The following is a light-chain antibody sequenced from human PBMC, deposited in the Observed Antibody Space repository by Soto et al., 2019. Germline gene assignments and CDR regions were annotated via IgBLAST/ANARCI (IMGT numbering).Light chain of an antibody. Sequence: DIQMTPTPSSLSASVGDRVTITCRASQGISDYLAWYQQKPGKVPKLLIRAASTLQLGVPSRFSGSGSGTDFTLTISSLQPEDVATYYCQKYNSDSLTFGGGTKVDIK. CDR1: QGISDY. CDR2: AAS. V-gene: IGKV1-27*01. CDR3: QKYNSDSLT. J-gene: IGKJ4*01.